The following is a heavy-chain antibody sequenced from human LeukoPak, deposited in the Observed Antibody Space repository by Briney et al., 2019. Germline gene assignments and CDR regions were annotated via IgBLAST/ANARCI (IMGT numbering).Heavy chain of an antibody. V-gene: IGHV4-39*01. CDR1: VGSISSYY. J-gene: IGHJ3*02. CDR3: ASSYCSGGSCYGTFDI. D-gene: IGHD2-15*01. Sequence: PSETLSLTCTVSVGSISSYYWGWIRQPPGKGLEWFGSISDSGSTYYYPSLKSRVTISVDTSKNQFSLNLSSVTAADTAVYYCASSYCSGGSCYGTFDIWGQGTMVTVSS. CDR2: ISDSGST.